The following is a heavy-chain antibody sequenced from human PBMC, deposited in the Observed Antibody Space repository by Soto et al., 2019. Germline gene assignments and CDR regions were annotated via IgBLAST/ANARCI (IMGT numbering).Heavy chain of an antibody. V-gene: IGHV1-8*01. CDR3: ARDPSIANNWFDP. CDR2: MNPNSGNT. J-gene: IGHJ5*02. Sequence: ASVKVSCKASGYTFTSYDINWVRQATGQGFEWMGWMNPNSGNTGYAQKFQGRVTMTRNTSISTAYMELSSLRSEDTAVYYCARDPSIANNWFDPWGQGTLVTVSS. CDR1: GYTFTSYD. D-gene: IGHD6-6*01.